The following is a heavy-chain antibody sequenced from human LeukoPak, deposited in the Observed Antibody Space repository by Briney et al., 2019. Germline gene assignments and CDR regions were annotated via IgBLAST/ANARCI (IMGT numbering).Heavy chain of an antibody. CDR1: GGSISTSNYY. CDR2: IFYSGST. V-gene: IGHV4-39*07. D-gene: IGHD3-3*01. Sequence: SGTLSLTCTVSGGSISTSNYYWGWIRQPPGKGLEWIGNIFYSGSTYYSPSLKSRVTISLDTSRNQFSLKLSSVTAADTAVYYCARALRGYDLWSGYSQGYYYYMDVWGKGTTVTVSS. J-gene: IGHJ6*03. CDR3: ARALRGYDLWSGYSQGYYYYMDV.